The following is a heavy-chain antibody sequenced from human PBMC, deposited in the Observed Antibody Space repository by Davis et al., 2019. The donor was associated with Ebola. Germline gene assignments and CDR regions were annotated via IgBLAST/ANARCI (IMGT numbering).Heavy chain of an antibody. CDR2: ISSSGSSM. V-gene: IGHV3-11*04. CDR3: ARGGYSGYDFRYYYGMDV. Sequence: PGGSLRLSCAASGFSFSDYYMTWIRQAPGKGLEWLSYISSSGSSMNYADSVKGRFTISRDNAKNSLYLQMNSLRPEDTAVYYCARGGYSGYDFRYYYGMDVWGKGTTVTVSS. CDR1: GFSFSDYY. J-gene: IGHJ6*04. D-gene: IGHD5-12*01.